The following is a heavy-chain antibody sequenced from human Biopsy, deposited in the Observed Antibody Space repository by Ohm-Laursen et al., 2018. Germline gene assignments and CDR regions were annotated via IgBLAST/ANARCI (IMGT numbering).Heavy chain of an antibody. V-gene: IGHV4-59*08. CDR1: GGSISSYY. CDR3: ARHAPSYSGSYWRYFDL. D-gene: IGHD1-26*01. Sequence: PGTLSLTCTVSGGSISSYYWSWIRQPPGKGLEWIGYIYYTGNTNYNPSLKSRVTISVNTSMNPLSLRLPSVTAADTAVYYCARHAPSYSGSYWRYFDLWGRGTLVTVSS. J-gene: IGHJ2*01. CDR2: IYYTGNT.